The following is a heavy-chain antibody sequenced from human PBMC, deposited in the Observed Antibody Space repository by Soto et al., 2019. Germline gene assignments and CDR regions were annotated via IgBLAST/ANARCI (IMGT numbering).Heavy chain of an antibody. J-gene: IGHJ3*02. CDR3: ATAVHCSGGSCYGGDAFDI. CDR2: FDPEDGET. CDR1: GYTLTELS. V-gene: IGHV1-24*01. D-gene: IGHD2-15*01. Sequence: ASVKVSCKVSGYTLTELSMHWVRQAPGKGLEWMGGFDPEDGETIYAQKFQGRVTMTEDTSTDTAYMELSSLRSEDTAVYYCATAVHCSGGSCYGGDAFDIWGQGTMVTVS.